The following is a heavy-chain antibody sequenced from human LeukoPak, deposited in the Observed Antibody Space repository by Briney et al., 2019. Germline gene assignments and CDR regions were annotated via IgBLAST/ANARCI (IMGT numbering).Heavy chain of an antibody. D-gene: IGHD1-7*01. CDR3: ARENWNYKPFDY. Sequence: SETLSLTCTVSGDSISSISYYWGSIRQPPGKGLEWIVSMYYSGSTYNNPSLKSRGTISVDTSKNQFSLKLSSVTAADTAVYYCARENWNYKPFDYWGQGTLVTVSS. CDR1: GDSISSISYY. V-gene: IGHV4-39*07. J-gene: IGHJ4*02. CDR2: MYYSGST.